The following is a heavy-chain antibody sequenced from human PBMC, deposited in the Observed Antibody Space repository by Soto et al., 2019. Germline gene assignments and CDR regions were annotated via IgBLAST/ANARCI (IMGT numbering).Heavy chain of an antibody. CDR1: GYTFTSYG. D-gene: IGHD6-6*01. V-gene: IGHV1-18*01. CDR2: ISAYNGNT. J-gene: IGHJ6*02. CDR3: ARDRTGYSSSAGTYYYYYGMDV. Sequence: QVQLVQSGAEVKKPGASVKVSCKASGYTFTSYGISWVRQAPGQGLEWMGWISAYNGNTNYAQKLQGRVTMTTDTSTSTAYMELRSLRSDDTAVYYCARDRTGYSSSAGTYYYYYGMDVWGQGTTVTVSS.